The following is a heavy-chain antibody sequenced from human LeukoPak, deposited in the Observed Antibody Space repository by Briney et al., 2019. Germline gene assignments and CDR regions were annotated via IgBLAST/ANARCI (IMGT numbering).Heavy chain of an antibody. CDR2: ISYDGSNK. V-gene: IGHV3-30*03. CDR1: GFTFSSYG. J-gene: IGHJ4*02. CDR3: ARGGYESDY. D-gene: IGHD5-12*01. Sequence: GGSLRLSCAASGFTFSSYGMHWVRQAPGKGLEWVAVISYDGSNKYYADSVEGRFTISRDNSKNTLYLQMNSLRAEDTAVYYCARGGYESDYWGQGTLVTVSS.